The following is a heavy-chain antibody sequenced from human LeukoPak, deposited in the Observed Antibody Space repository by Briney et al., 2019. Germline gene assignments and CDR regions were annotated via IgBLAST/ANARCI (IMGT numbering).Heavy chain of an antibody. Sequence: PGRSLRLSCAASGFTFSSYGMHWVRQAPGKGLEWVAVIWYDGSNKYYADSVKGRFTISRDNSKNTLYLQMNSLRAEDTAVYYCAKPSGSYKADFDYWGQGTLVTVSS. CDR1: GFTFSSYG. CDR3: AKPSGSYKADFDY. J-gene: IGHJ4*02. CDR2: IWYDGSNK. D-gene: IGHD1-26*01. V-gene: IGHV3-33*06.